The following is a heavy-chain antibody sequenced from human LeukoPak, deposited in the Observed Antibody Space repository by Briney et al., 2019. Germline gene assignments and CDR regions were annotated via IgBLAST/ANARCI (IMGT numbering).Heavy chain of an antibody. V-gene: IGHV4-4*07. D-gene: IGHD2-15*01. CDR2: IYTSGST. CDR1: GGSISSYY. CDR3: ARVGKGSGNFDY. Sequence: SETLSLTCTVSGGSISSYYWSWIRQPAGKGLEWIGRIYTSGSTNYNPSLKSRVTMSVGTSKNQFSLKLCSVTAADTAVYYCARVGKGSGNFDYWGQGTLVTVSS. J-gene: IGHJ4*02.